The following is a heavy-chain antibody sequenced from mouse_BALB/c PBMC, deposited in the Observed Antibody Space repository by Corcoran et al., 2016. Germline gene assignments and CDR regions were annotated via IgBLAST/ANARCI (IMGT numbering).Heavy chain of an antibody. D-gene: IGHD2-3*01. CDR3: ARWGYYSLDF. CDR1: GYTFTNYG. CDR2: INTYTGEP. J-gene: IGHJ2*01. V-gene: IGHV9-3-1*01. Sequence: QIQLVQSGPELKKPGETVKISCKASGYTFTNYGMNWVKQAPGKGLKWMGWINTYTGEPTYADDFKGRFAFSLETSASTAYLQINNLKNEDTATYFCARWGYYSLDFWGQGTTLTVSS.